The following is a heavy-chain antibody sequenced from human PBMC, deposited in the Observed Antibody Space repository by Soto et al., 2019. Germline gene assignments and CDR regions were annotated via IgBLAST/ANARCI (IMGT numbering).Heavy chain of an antibody. CDR2: ISAYNGNT. J-gene: IGHJ1*01. V-gene: IGHV1-18*01. D-gene: IGHD2-15*01. CDR1: GYTFTSXG. CDR3: ARDQDSTSHFQH. Sequence: ASVKVSCKASGYTFTSXGISWVRQAPGQGLEWMGWISAYNGNTNYAQKLQGRVTMTTDTSTSTAYMELRSLRFDDTAVYYCARDQDSTSHFQHWGQGTLVTVSS.